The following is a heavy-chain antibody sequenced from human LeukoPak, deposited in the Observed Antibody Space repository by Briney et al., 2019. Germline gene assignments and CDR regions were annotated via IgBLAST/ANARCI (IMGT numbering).Heavy chain of an antibody. CDR3: TRDPAKWELPIDH. V-gene: IGHV3-74*01. Sequence: GSLRLSCAASGFTFSSDWMHWVRQAPGKGLVWVSRISSDGSSTTYADSVKGRFTISRDNAKNTLYLQMNSLRAEDTAVYYCTRDPAKWELPIDHWGQGTLVTVSS. CDR2: ISSDGSST. J-gene: IGHJ4*02. D-gene: IGHD1-26*01. CDR1: GFTFSSDW.